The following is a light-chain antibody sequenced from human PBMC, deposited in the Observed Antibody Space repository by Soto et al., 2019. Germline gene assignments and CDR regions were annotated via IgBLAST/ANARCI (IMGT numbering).Light chain of an antibody. J-gene: IGKJ1*01. CDR1: QTIGSSS. V-gene: IGKV3-20*01. Sequence: IGLTQSACPLSLSAGERATLSWEASQTIGSSSLAWYQHKIGQPPRLLIHGASNRATGIPDRFSGSGYGTDFNLTISRLEPEDFALYYCQQYSGSPRTFGQGTKVDIK. CDR3: QQYSGSPRT. CDR2: GAS.